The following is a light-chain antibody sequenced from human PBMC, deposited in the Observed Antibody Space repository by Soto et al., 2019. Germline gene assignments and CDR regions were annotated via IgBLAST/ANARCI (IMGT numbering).Light chain of an antibody. CDR3: QQYGSSRALT. CDR1: QSVSSSY. Sequence: EIVLTQSPGTLSLSPGERATLSCRASQSVSSSYLAWYQQKPGQAPRLLIYGASSRATGIPDRFSGSGSGTDFTLTISILEPEDFAAYYCQQYGSSRALTFGGGTKVEIK. J-gene: IGKJ4*01. V-gene: IGKV3-20*01. CDR2: GAS.